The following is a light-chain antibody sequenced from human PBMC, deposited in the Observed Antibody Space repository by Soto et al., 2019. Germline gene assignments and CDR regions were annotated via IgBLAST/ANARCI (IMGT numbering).Light chain of an antibody. J-gene: IGKJ3*01. CDR2: DTS. Sequence: VLTQSPDTLSLSPGERAILSCRATETVGSNLAWFQQKPGQTPRLLIYDTSTRVPGIPARFRGTGYGRDFTLTISSLEPDDFAVYYCQQYGSSPLFTFGPGTKVDFK. CDR3: QQYGSSPLFT. V-gene: IGKV3-20*01. CDR1: ETVGSN.